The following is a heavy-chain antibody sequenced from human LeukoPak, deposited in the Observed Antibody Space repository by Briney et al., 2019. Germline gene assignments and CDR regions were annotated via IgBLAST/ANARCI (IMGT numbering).Heavy chain of an antibody. CDR2: IFDGGST. Sequence: LETLSLTCTVSGDSIRSSDYYWGCIRQSPGKGLEWIGTIFDGGSTYYNPSLKSRIIISVDTSKNQFSLQLSSVTAADTAVYYCVRHCCSSPSKRTFDIWGQGTLVAVSS. CDR1: GDSIRSSDYY. V-gene: IGHV4-39*01. D-gene: IGHD2-15*01. CDR3: VRHCCSSPSKRTFDI. J-gene: IGHJ3*02.